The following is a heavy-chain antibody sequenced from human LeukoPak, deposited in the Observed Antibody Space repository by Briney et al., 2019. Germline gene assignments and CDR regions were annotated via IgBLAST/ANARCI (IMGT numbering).Heavy chain of an antibody. CDR2: IYHSGST. J-gene: IGHJ5*02. Sequence: SGTLSLTCAVSGGSISSSNWWSWVHQPPGKGLEWIGEIYHSGSTNYNPSLKSRVTISVDKSKNQFSLKLSSVTAADTAVYYCARVDYDSSGYWSDWFDPWGQGTLVTVSS. V-gene: IGHV4-4*02. D-gene: IGHD3-22*01. CDR3: ARVDYDSSGYWSDWFDP. CDR1: GGSISSSNW.